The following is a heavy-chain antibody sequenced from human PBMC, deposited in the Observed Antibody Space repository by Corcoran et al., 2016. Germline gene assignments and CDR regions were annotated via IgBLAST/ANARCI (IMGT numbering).Heavy chain of an antibody. CDR3: AGDRRRSAVGGLPYHWFDP. CDR2: SIPTFGTA. V-gene: IGHV1-69*01. CDR1: GGTFRSYA. Sequence: QVQLVQSGAEVKKPGSSVKVSCKASGGTFRSYAISWVRQAPGQGLEWMGGSIPTFGTANYARKFQGRVTITADESTRTAYMELRSLRSEDTAVYYCAGDRRRSAVGGLPYHWFDPWGQGTLVTVSS. J-gene: IGHJ5*02. D-gene: IGHD1-26*01.